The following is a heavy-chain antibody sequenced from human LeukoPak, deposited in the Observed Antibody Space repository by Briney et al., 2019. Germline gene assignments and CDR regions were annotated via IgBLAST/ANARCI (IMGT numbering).Heavy chain of an antibody. CDR3: ARDWNSDY. Sequence: GGSLRLSCAASGFTFSSYSMNWVRQAPGKGLEWVSYISSSSSTIYCADSVKGRFTISRDNAKNSLYLQMNSLRAEDTAVYYCARDWNSDYWGQGTLVTVSS. CDR2: ISSSSSTI. J-gene: IGHJ4*02. D-gene: IGHD1-7*01. CDR1: GFTFSSYS. V-gene: IGHV3-48*04.